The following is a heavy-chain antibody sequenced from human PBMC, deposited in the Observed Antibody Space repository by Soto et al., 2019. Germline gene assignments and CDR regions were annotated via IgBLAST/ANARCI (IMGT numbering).Heavy chain of an antibody. Sequence: SETLSLACTFSVGSISSYYWSWIRQPPGKGLEWIGYIYASGSTNYNPSLKSRITISVDTSKNQFSLKLSSVTAADTAVYYCARGGSTWLEYFQHWGQGTLVTVSS. D-gene: IGHD6-13*01. CDR1: VGSISSYY. V-gene: IGHV4-59*01. CDR2: IYASGST. J-gene: IGHJ1*01. CDR3: ARGGSTWLEYFQH.